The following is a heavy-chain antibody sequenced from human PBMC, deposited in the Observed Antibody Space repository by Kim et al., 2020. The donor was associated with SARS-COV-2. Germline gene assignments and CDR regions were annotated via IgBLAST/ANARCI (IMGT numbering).Heavy chain of an antibody. Sequence: RFTISRDNAKTTLYLQMNSLRAEDTAVYYCARGEYYDILTGYYFNGAFDYWGQGTLVTVSS. J-gene: IGHJ4*02. V-gene: IGHV3-74*01. CDR3: ARGEYYDILTGYYFNGAFDY. D-gene: IGHD3-9*01.